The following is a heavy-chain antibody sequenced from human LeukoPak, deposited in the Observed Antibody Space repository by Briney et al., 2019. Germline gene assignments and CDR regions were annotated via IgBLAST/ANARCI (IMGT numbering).Heavy chain of an antibody. Sequence: SETLSLTCAVYGGSFSGYYWSWTRQPPGKGLEWIGEINHSGSTNYNPSLKSRVTISVDTSKNQFSLKLSSVTAADTAVYYCARVRYYYGSGSYYPLYYFDYWGQGTLVTVSS. CDR1: GGSFSGYY. J-gene: IGHJ4*02. D-gene: IGHD3-10*01. V-gene: IGHV4-34*01. CDR3: ARVRYYYGSGSYYPLYYFDY. CDR2: INHSGST.